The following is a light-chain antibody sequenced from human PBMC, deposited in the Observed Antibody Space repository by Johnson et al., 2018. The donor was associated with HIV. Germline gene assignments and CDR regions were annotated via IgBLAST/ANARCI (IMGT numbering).Light chain of an antibody. CDR1: SSNIGNNY. J-gene: IGLJ1*01. CDR2: ENN. Sequence: QSVLTQPPSVSAAPGQKVTISCSGSSSNIGNNYVSWYQQLPGTAPKLLIYENNKRPSGIPDRFSGSKSGTSATLAITGPQIGDEADYYCGTWDSSLSAGGVFGTGTKVTVL. CDR3: GTWDSSLSAGGV. V-gene: IGLV1-51*02.